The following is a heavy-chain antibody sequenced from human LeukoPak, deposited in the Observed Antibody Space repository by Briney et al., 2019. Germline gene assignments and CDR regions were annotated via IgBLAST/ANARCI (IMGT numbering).Heavy chain of an antibody. CDR1: GDTFNDYT. CDR3: ARDHCSGGSCHGGH. Sequence: SVKVSCKASGDTFNDYTFSWVRQAPGQGLEWMGRIMPFLDVANYAPKFQGRVTLTADESTSTTYMELSDLKSEDTAVYYCARDHCSGGSCHGGHWGQGTLVTVSS. CDR2: IMPFLDVA. D-gene: IGHD2-15*01. V-gene: IGHV1-69*04. J-gene: IGHJ4*02.